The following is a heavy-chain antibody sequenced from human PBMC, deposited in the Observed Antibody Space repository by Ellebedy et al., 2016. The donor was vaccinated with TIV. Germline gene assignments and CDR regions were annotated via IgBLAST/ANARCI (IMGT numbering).Heavy chain of an antibody. CDR1: GFTFSIYW. V-gene: IGHV3-7*01. Sequence: PGGSLRLSCAASGFTFSIYWMNRVRQAPGKGLEWVANIKEDGSRTSYVDSVRGRFTISRDNAKSSLYLQMNSLRAEDTAVYYCATGARSEGGYWGQGTLVTVSS. CDR2: IKEDGSRT. CDR3: ATGARSEGGY. J-gene: IGHJ4*02. D-gene: IGHD2-15*01.